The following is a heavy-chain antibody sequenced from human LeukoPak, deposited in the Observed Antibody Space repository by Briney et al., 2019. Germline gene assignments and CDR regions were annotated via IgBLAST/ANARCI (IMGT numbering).Heavy chain of an antibody. CDR3: ARSRKDSSGYYPSYAFDI. V-gene: IGHV3-30-3*01. CDR1: GFTFSSYA. D-gene: IGHD3-22*01. CDR2: ISYDGSNK. J-gene: IGHJ3*02. Sequence: PGGSLRLSCAASGFTFSSYAMHWVRQAPGKGLEWVAVISYDGSNKYYADSVKGRFTISRDNSKNTLYLQMNSLRAEDTAVYYCARSRKDSSGYYPSYAFDIWGQGTMVTVS.